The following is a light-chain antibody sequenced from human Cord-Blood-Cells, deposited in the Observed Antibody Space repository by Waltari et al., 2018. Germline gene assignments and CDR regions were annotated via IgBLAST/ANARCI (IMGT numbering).Light chain of an antibody. CDR1: SSDVGAYNY. CDR2: DVS. CDR3: SSYTSSSTLVV. V-gene: IGLV2-14*01. J-gene: IGLJ2*01. Sequence: QSALTQPASVSGSPRPSITISCTGPSSDVGAYNYVSWYQQHPGKAPKLMSYDVSNRPSGVSNRFAGSKSGNTASLTISGLQAEDEADYYCSSYTSSSTLVVFGGGTKLTVL.